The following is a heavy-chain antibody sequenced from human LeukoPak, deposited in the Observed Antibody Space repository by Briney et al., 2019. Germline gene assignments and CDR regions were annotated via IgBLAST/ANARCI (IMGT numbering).Heavy chain of an antibody. D-gene: IGHD6-13*01. CDR3: ARQGSSSWYGWYFDL. J-gene: IGHJ2*01. CDR1: GGPISGTTHN. CDR2: IYYSEST. V-gene: IGHV4-39*01. Sequence: SETLSLTCSVSGGPISGTTHNWGWIRQPPGKGLKWIATIYYSESTKKSPSLKSRVTISLDTSRNQFSLKLSSVTAADTAVYYCARQGSSSWYGWYFDLWGRGSLVTVSS.